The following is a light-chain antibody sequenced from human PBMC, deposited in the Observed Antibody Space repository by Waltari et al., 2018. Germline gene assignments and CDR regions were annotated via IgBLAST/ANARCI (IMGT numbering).Light chain of an antibody. J-gene: IGKJ1*01. CDR2: WAS. CDR3: QKYYSRRT. V-gene: IGKV4-1*01. CDR1: QSLLYNSNDKNY. Sequence: DIVMTQSPDSLAVSLGERVTINCKSSQSLLYNSNDKNYLAWYQQKPGQPPKLLFYWASTRHSGVPDRFSVSGYATAVTYTNTGLRTEDVAVDYCQKYYSRRTFGQGTTVEIK.